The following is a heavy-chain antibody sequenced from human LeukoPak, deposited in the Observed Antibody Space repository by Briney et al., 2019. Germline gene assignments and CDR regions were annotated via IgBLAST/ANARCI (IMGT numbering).Heavy chain of an antibody. CDR3: AKLHCSSTSCYIDY. CDR2: ISGSGGST. D-gene: IGHD2-2*02. J-gene: IGHJ4*02. CDR1: GFTFSSYV. V-gene: IGHV3-23*01. Sequence: PGGSLRLSCAASGFTFSSYVMSWVRQAPGKGLEWVSGISGSGGSTYYADSVKGRFTISRDNSKNTLYLQMNSLRAEDTAVYYCAKLHCSSTSCYIDYWGQGTLVTVSS.